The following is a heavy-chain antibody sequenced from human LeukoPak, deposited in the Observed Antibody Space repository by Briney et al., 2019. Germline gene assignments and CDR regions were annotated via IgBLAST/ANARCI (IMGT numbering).Heavy chain of an antibody. CDR2: IKSKGDGETT. J-gene: IGHJ4*02. D-gene: IGHD3-10*01. CDR3: TTDRGLTMIRGVLVD. CDR1: GFTFTNAW. V-gene: IGHV3-15*01. Sequence: GGSLRLSCAASGFTFTNAWMTWVRQAPGKGLEWVGRIKSKGDGETTDYAEPVTGRFSMSRDDSAATMYLQMYGLEAEDTAVYYCTTDRGLTMIRGVLVDWGQGALVTVSS.